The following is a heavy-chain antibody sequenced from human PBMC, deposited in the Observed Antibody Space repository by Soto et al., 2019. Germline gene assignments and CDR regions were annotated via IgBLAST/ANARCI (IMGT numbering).Heavy chain of an antibody. V-gene: IGHV1-69*01. J-gene: IGHJ4*02. D-gene: IGHD5-12*01. CDR1: GGTFSSYA. Sequence: QVQLVQSGAEVKKPGSSVKVSCKASGGTFSSYAISWVRQAPGQGLEWMGGIIPIFGTANYAQKFQGRVTITADESTSTAYIELSSLRSEDTAVYYCASGGGYESRYYFDYWGQGTLVTVSS. CDR3: ASGGGYESRYYFDY. CDR2: IIPIFGTA.